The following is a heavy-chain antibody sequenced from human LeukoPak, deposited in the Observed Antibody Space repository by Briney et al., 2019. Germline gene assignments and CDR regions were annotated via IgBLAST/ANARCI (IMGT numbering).Heavy chain of an antibody. J-gene: IGHJ5*02. Sequence: SETLSLTCAVYGGSFSGYYWSWIRQPPGKGLEWMGEINHSGSTKYNPSLKSRVTISVDTSKHHFSLKLSSVTAADTAVYYCARAKGANWFDPWGEGTLVTVSS. D-gene: IGHD3-16*01. CDR1: GGSFSGYY. CDR3: ARAKGANWFDP. CDR2: INHSGST. V-gene: IGHV4-34*01.